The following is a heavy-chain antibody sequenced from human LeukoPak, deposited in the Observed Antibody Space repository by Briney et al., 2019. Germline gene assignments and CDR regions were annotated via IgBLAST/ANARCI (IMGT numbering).Heavy chain of an antibody. D-gene: IGHD6-19*01. Sequence: ASVKVSCKASGYTFTGYYMHLVRQAPGQGLEWMGWINPNSGGTNYAQKFQGRVTMTRDTSISTAYMELSRLRSDDTAVYYCARGRGWGYYYMDVWGKGTTVTISS. V-gene: IGHV1-2*02. CDR2: INPNSGGT. CDR3: ARGRGWGYYYMDV. CDR1: GYTFTGYY. J-gene: IGHJ6*03.